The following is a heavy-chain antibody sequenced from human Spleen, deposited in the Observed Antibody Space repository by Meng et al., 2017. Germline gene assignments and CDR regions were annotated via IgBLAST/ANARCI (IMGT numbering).Heavy chain of an antibody. Sequence: QVQRVQSGPEVKKPGASVKLSCKPSGYTFAAYWIHWLRQAPGQGLEWMGRINPNSGGTNYAQKFQGRVTMTRDTSISTAYMELSRLRSDDTAVYYCASIAVAVPLDYWGQGTLVTVSS. V-gene: IGHV1-2*06. CDR3: ASIAVAVPLDY. CDR1: GYTFAAYW. CDR2: INPNSGGT. J-gene: IGHJ4*02. D-gene: IGHD6-19*01.